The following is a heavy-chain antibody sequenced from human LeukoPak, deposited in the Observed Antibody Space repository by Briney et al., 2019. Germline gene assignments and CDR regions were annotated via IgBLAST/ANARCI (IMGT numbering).Heavy chain of an antibody. CDR2: ISSDGSKK. V-gene: IGHV3-30*03. CDR1: GFPFSGYG. J-gene: IGHJ4*02. CDR3: ARVRPGYYCDY. Sequence: GGSLRLSCTASGFPFSGYGMHWVRQAPGKGPEWVAAISSDGSKKDYADSVKGRFSISRDKSKNTLYLQMNSLRAEDTAVYYCARVRPGYYCDYWGQGILVTVSS.